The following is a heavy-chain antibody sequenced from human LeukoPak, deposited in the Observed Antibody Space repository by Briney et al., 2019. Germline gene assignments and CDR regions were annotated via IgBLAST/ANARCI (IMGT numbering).Heavy chain of an antibody. Sequence: SETLSLTCTVSGGSISSGGYYWSWIRQPPGKGLEWIGEIYHSGSTNYNPSLKSRVTISVDKSKNQFSLKLSSVTAADTAVYYCARENDSSDTHDYWGQGTLVTVSS. J-gene: IGHJ4*02. CDR3: ARENDSSDTHDY. D-gene: IGHD3-22*01. V-gene: IGHV4-39*07. CDR2: IYHSGST. CDR1: GGSISSGGYY.